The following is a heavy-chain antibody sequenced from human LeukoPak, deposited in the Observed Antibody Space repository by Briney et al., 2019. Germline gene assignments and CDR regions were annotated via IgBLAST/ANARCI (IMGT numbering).Heavy chain of an antibody. CDR3: ARGEWIQLWSCMDV. CDR2: IIPIFGTA. Sequence: ASVKVSCKASGGTFSSYAISWVRQAPGQGLEWMGGIIPIFGTANYAQKFQGRVTITTDESTSTAYMELSSLRSEDTAVYYCARGEWIQLWSCMDVWGQGTTVTVSS. D-gene: IGHD5-18*01. V-gene: IGHV1-69*05. CDR1: GGTFSSYA. J-gene: IGHJ6*02.